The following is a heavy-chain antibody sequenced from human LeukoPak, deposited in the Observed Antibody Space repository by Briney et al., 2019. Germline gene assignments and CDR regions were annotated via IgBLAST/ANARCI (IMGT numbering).Heavy chain of an antibody. J-gene: IGHJ4*02. D-gene: IGHD1-26*01. CDR1: GFTFTSSA. V-gene: IGHV1-58*02. Sequence: ASVKVSCKASGFTFTSSAMQWVRQARGQRLEWIGWIVVGSGNTNYAQKFQERVTITRDMSTSTAYMELSSLRSEDTAVYYCARTGGPVGATAAYYFDYWGQGTLVTVSS. CDR2: IVVGSGNT. CDR3: ARTGGPVGATAAYYFDY.